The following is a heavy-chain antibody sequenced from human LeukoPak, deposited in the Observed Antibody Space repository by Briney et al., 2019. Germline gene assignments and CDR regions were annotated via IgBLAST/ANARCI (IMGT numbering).Heavy chain of an antibody. Sequence: PGGSLRLSCAASGFTFSSYWMSWVRQAPGKGLEWVANIKQDGSEKYYVDSVKGRFTISRDNAKNSLYLQMNSLRAEDTAVYYCASGGAMVYFDYWGQGTLVTVSS. CDR2: IKQDGSEK. CDR3: ASGGAMVYFDY. D-gene: IGHD5-18*01. V-gene: IGHV3-7*03. J-gene: IGHJ4*02. CDR1: GFTFSSYW.